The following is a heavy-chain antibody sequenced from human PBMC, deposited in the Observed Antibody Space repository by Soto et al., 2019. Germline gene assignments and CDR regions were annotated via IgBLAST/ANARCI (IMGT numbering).Heavy chain of an antibody. CDR2: IYWDDDK. V-gene: IGHV2-5*02. CDR1: GSPLSTSGVG. J-gene: IGHJ4*02. D-gene: IGHD2-15*01. Sequence: SVPTLVSPTQAQTLTFALAGSPLSTSGVGVAWNRQPPGKALEWLALIYWDDDKRYSPSLKSRLTITKDTSKNQVVLTVTNMDPVDTATYYCAHRYCSGGSCYSGLDYWGPGTLVTVSS. CDR3: AHRYCSGGSCYSGLDY.